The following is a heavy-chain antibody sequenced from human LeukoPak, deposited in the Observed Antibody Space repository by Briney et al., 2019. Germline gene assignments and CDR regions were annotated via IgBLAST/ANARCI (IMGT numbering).Heavy chain of an antibody. CDR3: ATRPFIVSRSALFDY. V-gene: IGHV1-8*01. D-gene: IGHD2-15*01. CDR1: GYTFTNFE. J-gene: IGHJ4*02. Sequence: ASVKVSCKTSGYTFTNFEVNWVRQTTGQGLEWMGWINPNSGDTAYAQKFQDRVTMTRNTSISTAYMELSSLRSEDTAVYYCATRPFIVSRSALFDYWGQGTLVTVSS. CDR2: INPNSGDT.